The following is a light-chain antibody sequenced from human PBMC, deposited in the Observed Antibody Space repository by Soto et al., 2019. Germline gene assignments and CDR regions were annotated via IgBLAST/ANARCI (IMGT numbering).Light chain of an antibody. Sequence: EIVLTQSPATLSLSPGARATLSCRASQSVSSYLAWYQQKPGQAPRLLIYDASNRATGITARFSGSGSGTDFTLTISSLEPEDFAVYYCQQRSNWPITFGQGTRLDIK. CDR1: QSVSSY. CDR3: QQRSNWPIT. V-gene: IGKV3-11*01. CDR2: DAS. J-gene: IGKJ5*01.